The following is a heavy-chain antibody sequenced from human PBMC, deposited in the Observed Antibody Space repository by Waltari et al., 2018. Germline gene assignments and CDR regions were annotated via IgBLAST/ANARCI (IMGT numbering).Heavy chain of an antibody. V-gene: IGHV3-48*01. Sequence: EVQLVESGGGLVQPGGSLRLSCAASGFTFSSYSMNWVRQAPGKGLEWVSYISSSSSTIYYADSVKGRFTISGDNAKNSLYLQMNSLRAEDTAVYYCARGDSLTGCDYWGQGTLVTVSS. D-gene: IGHD5-18*01. J-gene: IGHJ4*02. CDR3: ARGDSLTGCDY. CDR2: ISSSSSTI. CDR1: GFTFSSYS.